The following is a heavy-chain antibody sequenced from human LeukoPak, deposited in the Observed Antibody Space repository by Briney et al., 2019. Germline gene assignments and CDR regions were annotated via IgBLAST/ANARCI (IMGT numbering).Heavy chain of an antibody. V-gene: IGHV3-48*01. Sequence: GGSLRLSCAASGFTFSSYSMNWFRQAPGKGLEWVSYISSSSSTIYYADSVKGRFTISRDNAKNSLYLQMNSLRAEDTAVYYCARGDSVGVASYYFDYWGQGTLVTVSS. CDR3: ARGDSVGVASYYFDY. CDR1: GFTFSSYS. J-gene: IGHJ4*02. CDR2: ISSSSSTI. D-gene: IGHD1-26*01.